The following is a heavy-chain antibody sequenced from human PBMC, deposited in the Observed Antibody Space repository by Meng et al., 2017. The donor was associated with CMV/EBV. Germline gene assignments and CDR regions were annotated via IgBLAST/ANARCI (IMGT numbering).Heavy chain of an antibody. CDR3: ASAPDPKPTTVTTSEYYFDY. J-gene: IGHJ4*02. CDR2: IYYSGST. V-gene: IGHV4-39*07. D-gene: IGHD4-11*01. Sequence: GSLRLSCTVSGGSISSSSYYWGWIRQPPGRGLEWIGSIYYSGSTYYNPSLKIRVTIAVDTSKNQFSLKLSSVTAADTAVYYCASAPDPKPTTVTTSEYYFDYWGQGTLVTVSS. CDR1: GGSISSSSYY.